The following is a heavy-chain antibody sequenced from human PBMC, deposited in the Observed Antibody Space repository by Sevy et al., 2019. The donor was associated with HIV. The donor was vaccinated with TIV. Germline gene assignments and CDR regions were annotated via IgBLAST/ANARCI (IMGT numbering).Heavy chain of an antibody. Sequence: GGSLRLSCAASGFTFSNYNMHWVRQAPGKGLEWVAAIWFDGNKKYYEDSVKGRFTIFRDNSKSTQYLQMSSLRADDTAVYYCVRESPSDCYLDSWGQGTLVTVSS. CDR1: GFTFSNYN. CDR3: VRESPSDCYLDS. V-gene: IGHV3-33*01. J-gene: IGHJ4*02. D-gene: IGHD2-2*01. CDR2: IWFDGNKK.